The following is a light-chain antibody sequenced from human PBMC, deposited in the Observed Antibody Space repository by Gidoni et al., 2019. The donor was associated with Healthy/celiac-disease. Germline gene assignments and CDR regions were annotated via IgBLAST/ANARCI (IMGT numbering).Light chain of an antibody. CDR1: QDISNY. Sequence: DIEMTQSPSSLSASVGDRVTITCQASQDISNYLNWYQQKPGNAPKLLIYDASNVETGVPSRFSGSVSGTDFTVTISSLQPEDIATYYCQQYDNLPLTFGQGTRLEIK. CDR2: DAS. V-gene: IGKV1-33*01. CDR3: QQYDNLPLT. J-gene: IGKJ5*01.